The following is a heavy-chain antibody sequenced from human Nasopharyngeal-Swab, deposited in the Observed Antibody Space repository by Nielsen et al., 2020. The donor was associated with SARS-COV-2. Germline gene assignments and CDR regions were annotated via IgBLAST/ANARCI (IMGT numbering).Heavy chain of an antibody. CDR3: ARGPDAAGMYYYYYYMDV. CDR2: IYYSGST. Sequence: SETLSLTCTVSGGSISSYYWSWIRQPPGKGLEWIGYIYYSGSTNYNPSLKSRVTISVDTSKNQFSLKLSSVPAADTAVYYCARGPDAAGMYYYYYYMDVWGKGTTVTVSS. J-gene: IGHJ6*03. CDR1: GGSISSYY. V-gene: IGHV4-59*01. D-gene: IGHD6-13*01.